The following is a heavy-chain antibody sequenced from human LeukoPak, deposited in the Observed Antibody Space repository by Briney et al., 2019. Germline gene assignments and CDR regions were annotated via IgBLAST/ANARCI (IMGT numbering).Heavy chain of an antibody. CDR3: ARSAPIRGYFDY. V-gene: IGHV4-34*01. J-gene: IGHJ4*02. CDR2: INHSGST. Sequence: SETLSLTCAVYGGSFSGYYWSWIRQPPGKGLEWIGEINHSGSTNYNPSLKSRVTISVDTSKNQFSLKLSSVTAADTAVYYCARSAPIRGYFDYWGQGTLVTVSS. CDR1: GGSFSGYY. D-gene: IGHD5-24*01.